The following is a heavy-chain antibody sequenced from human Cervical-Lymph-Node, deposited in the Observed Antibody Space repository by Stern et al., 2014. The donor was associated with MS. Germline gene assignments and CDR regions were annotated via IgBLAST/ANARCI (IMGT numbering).Heavy chain of an antibody. V-gene: IGHV4-30-2*01. Sequence: QLQLQESGSGLVKPSQTLSLTCLVSGGSITSNGDSWSWIRQPPEKGLEWIGSIYHGGRSYYTPSLRSRLSMSVDQSKNQFSLRLTSVTAADTAVYFCAREHNWNYFDLWGQGTLISVSP. D-gene: IGHD1-1*01. J-gene: IGHJ4*02. CDR3: AREHNWNYFDL. CDR1: GGSITSNGDS. CDR2: IYHGGRS.